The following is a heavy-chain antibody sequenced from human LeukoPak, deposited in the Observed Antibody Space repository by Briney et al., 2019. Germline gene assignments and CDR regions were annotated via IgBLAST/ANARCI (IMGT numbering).Heavy chain of an antibody. J-gene: IGHJ4*02. CDR3: VRDIGTSPYLHDY. D-gene: IGHD6-13*01. Sequence: EASVKVSCKASGCTFTTHGISWVRQAPGQGLEWMGWISVYNGNTNYAQKFQGRVTMTTDTSMSTAYMEVRTLRFDDTAVYYCVRDIGTSPYLHDYWGQGTLVTVSS. V-gene: IGHV1-18*01. CDR2: ISVYNGNT. CDR1: GCTFTTHG.